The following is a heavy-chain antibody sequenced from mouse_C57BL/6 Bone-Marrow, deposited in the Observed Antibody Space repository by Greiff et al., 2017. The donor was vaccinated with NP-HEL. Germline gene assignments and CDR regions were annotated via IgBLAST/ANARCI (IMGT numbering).Heavy chain of an antibody. CDR2: IYPGNSDT. Sequence: VQLQQSGTVLARPGASVKMSCKTSGYTFTSYWMHWVKQRPGQGLEWIGAIYPGNSDTSYNQKFKGKAKLTAVTSASTAYMELSSLTNEDSAVYYCTRAWDVAFDYWGTGTTVTVSS. D-gene: IGHD4-1*01. CDR3: TRAWDVAFDY. J-gene: IGHJ1*03. V-gene: IGHV1-5*01. CDR1: GYTFTSYW.